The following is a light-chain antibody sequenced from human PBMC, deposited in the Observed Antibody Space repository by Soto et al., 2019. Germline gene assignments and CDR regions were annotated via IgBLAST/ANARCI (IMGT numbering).Light chain of an antibody. CDR2: DVS. CDR1: QSINNM. CDR3: QQDDSYPLT. V-gene: IGKV1-5*01. Sequence: DVQLTQSPSTLSASVGDRVTLTCRASQSINNMLAWYQQKTGKAPNFLLYDVSTLKSGVQSWFSGSGAGTDFTLTISSLQPDDFATYYCQQDDSYPLTFGGGTRVDIK. J-gene: IGKJ4*01.